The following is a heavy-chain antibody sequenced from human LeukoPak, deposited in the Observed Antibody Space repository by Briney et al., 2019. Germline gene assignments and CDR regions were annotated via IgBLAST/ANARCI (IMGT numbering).Heavy chain of an antibody. Sequence: GRSLRLSCAASGSTFSSYAMHWVRQAPGKGLEWVAVISYDGSNKYYADSVKGRFTISRDNSKNTLYLQMNSLRAEDTAVYYCARGPPYIAAAGPIDYWGQGTLVTVSS. D-gene: IGHD6-13*01. CDR1: GSTFSSYA. CDR3: ARGPPYIAAAGPIDY. V-gene: IGHV3-30-3*01. J-gene: IGHJ4*02. CDR2: ISYDGSNK.